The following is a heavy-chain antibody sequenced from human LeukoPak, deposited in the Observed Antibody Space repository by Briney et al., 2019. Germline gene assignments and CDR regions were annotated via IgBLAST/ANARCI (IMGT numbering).Heavy chain of an antibody. CDR2: IYTSGST. CDR1: GGSISSGSYY. CDR3: AREWDTAMVVSFGY. D-gene: IGHD5-18*01. Sequence: SETLSLTCTVSGGSISSGSYYWSWIRQPAGKGLEWIGRIYTSGSTNYNPSLKSRVTISVDTSKNQFSLKLSSVTAADTAVYYCAREWDTAMVVSFGYWGQGTLVTVSS. J-gene: IGHJ4*02. V-gene: IGHV4-61*02.